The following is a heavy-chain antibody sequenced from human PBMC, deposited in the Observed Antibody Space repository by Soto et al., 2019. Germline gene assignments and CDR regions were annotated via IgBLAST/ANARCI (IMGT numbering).Heavy chain of an antibody. CDR2: IYTSGST. D-gene: IGHD3-16*01. CDR3: ARDRWFTLGYGMDV. Sequence: QVQLQESGPGLVKPSETLSLTCTVSGGSISSYYWSWIRQPAGKGLEWIGRIYTSGSTNFNPSLKSRVTMSVDTSKNQFSLKRSSVTAADTAVYYCARDRWFTLGYGMDVWGQGTTVTVSS. CDR1: GGSISSYY. V-gene: IGHV4-4*07. J-gene: IGHJ6*02.